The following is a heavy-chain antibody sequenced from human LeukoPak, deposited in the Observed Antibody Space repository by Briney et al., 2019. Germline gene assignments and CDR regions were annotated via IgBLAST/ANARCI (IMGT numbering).Heavy chain of an antibody. CDR3: ARDLIAAHYFDY. J-gene: IGHJ4*02. CDR1: GFTFSSYS. Sequence: PGGSLRLSCAASGFTFSSYSMNWVRQAPGKGLEWVSSISSSSSYIYYADSVKGRFTISRDNAKNSLYLQMNSLRAEDTAVYYCARDLIAAHYFDYWGQGTLVTVSS. CDR2: ISSSSSYI. D-gene: IGHD6-13*01. V-gene: IGHV3-21*01.